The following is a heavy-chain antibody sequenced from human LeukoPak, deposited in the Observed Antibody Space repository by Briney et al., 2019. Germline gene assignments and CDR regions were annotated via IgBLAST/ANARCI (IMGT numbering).Heavy chain of an antibody. CDR2: IYHSGST. V-gene: IGHV4-38-2*01. Sequence: SSETLSLTCAVSGYSISSGYYWGWIRQPPGKGLEWIGSIYHSGSTYYNPSLKSRVTISVDTSKNQFSLKLSSVTAADTAVYYCASRLPTTVTTGDSTDYWGQGTLVTVSS. CDR3: ASRLPTTVTTGDSTDY. D-gene: IGHD4-11*01. J-gene: IGHJ4*02. CDR1: GYSISSGYY.